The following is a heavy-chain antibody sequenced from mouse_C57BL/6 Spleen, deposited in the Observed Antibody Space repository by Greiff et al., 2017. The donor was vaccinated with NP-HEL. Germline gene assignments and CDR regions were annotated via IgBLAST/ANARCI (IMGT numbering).Heavy chain of an antibody. CDR2: ISYSGST. CDR1: GYSITSGYD. D-gene: IGHD2-3*01. Sequence: ESGPGMVKPSQSLSLTCTVTGYSITSGYDWHWIRHFPGNKLEWMGYISYSGSTNYNPSLKSRISITHDTSKNHFFLKLNSVTTEDTATYYCARGGDGYPLDYWGQGTSVTVSS. J-gene: IGHJ4*01. CDR3: ARGGDGYPLDY. V-gene: IGHV3-1*01.